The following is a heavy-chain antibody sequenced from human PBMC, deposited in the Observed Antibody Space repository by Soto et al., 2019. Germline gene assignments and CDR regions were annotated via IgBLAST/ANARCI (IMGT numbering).Heavy chain of an antibody. CDR1: GDSFSSNSAA. CDR3: AGERDTAMVNFLDV. D-gene: IGHD5-18*01. Sequence: QTLSLTCAISGDSFSSNSAAWNWIRQSPSRGLEWLGRTYHRSKWDTEYAESVEGRIIINPDTSMNQFSLQLNSVTPEDTAVYYCAGERDTAMVNFLDVWGQGTTVTVSS. V-gene: IGHV6-1*01. J-gene: IGHJ6*02. CDR2: TYHRSKWDT.